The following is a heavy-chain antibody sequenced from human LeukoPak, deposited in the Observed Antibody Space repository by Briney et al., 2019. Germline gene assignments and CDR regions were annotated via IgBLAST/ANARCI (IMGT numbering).Heavy chain of an antibody. CDR3: ARENLVGATSALDY. CDR1: GFTFSSYS. V-gene: IGHV3-48*04. CDR2: ISSSSSTI. D-gene: IGHD1-26*01. J-gene: IGHJ4*02. Sequence: GGSLRLSCAASGFTFSSYSMNWVRQAPGKGLEWVSYISSSSSTIYYADSVKGRFTISRDNAKNSLYLQMNSLRAEDTAVYYCARENLVGATSALDYWGQGTLVTVSS.